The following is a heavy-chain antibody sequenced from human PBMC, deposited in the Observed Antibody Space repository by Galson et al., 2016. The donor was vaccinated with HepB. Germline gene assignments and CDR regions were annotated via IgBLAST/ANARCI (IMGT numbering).Heavy chain of an antibody. V-gene: IGHV5-51*01. D-gene: IGHD2-15*01. CDR2: IYPYDSDT. CDR1: GYSFTSYW. CDR3: ARHREGGCTDGSCYPDY. J-gene: IGHJ4*02. Sequence: QSGAEVKKPGESLKISCKGSGYSFTSYWIGWVRLMPGKGLEWMGIIYPYDSDTRYRPSFQGQVTISADTSISTAYLQWSSLKASDTAMYYCARHREGGCTDGSCYPDYWGPGTLVTVSS.